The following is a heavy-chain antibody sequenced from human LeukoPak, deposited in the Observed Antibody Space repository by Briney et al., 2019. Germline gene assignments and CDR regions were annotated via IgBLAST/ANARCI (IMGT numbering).Heavy chain of an antibody. CDR3: AKGNWNDD. J-gene: IGHJ5*02. Sequence: GGSLRLSCAASAFTFSDSDMSSVRQAPRKGLEWVSGISGSGDRTYNAASVKGRFTISRDHSKNTLYLQMNSLRAEDTAVYYCAKGNWNDDWGQGTPVTVSS. CDR2: ISGSGDRT. CDR1: AFTFSDSD. V-gene: IGHV3-23*01.